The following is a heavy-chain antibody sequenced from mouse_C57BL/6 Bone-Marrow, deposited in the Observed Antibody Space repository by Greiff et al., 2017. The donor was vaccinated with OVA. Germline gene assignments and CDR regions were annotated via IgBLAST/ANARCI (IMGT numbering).Heavy chain of an antibody. J-gene: IGHJ4*01. V-gene: IGHV1-19*01. Sequence: EVQLQQSGPVLVKPGASVKMSCKASGYTFTDYYMNWVKQSHGKSLEWIGVINPYNGGTSYNQKFKGKATLTVDKAASTAYRELNSLTSEDSAVYYCARWDDDYAMDYWGQGTSVTVSS. CDR2: INPYNGGT. CDR1: GYTFTDYY. D-gene: IGHD4-1*01. CDR3: ARWDDDYAMDY.